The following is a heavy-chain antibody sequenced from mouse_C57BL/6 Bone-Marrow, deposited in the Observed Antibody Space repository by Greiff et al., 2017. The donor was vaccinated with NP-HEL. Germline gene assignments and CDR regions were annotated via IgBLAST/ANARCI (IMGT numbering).Heavy chain of an antibody. V-gene: IGHV5-12*01. J-gene: IGHJ1*03. D-gene: IGHD1-1*01. Sequence: EVQVVESGGGLVQPGGSLKLSCAASGFTFSDYYMYWVRQTPEKRLEWVAYISNGGGSTYYPDTVQGRFTISSDNAKNTLYLQMSRLKSEDTAMYYCARPYGSRTYWYFDVWGTGTTVTVSS. CDR3: ARPYGSRTYWYFDV. CDR2: ISNGGGST. CDR1: GFTFSDYY.